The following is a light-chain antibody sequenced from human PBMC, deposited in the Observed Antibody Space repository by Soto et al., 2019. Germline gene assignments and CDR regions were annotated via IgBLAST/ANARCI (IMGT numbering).Light chain of an antibody. CDR1: QSVSSN. CDR3: QQYNNWWT. V-gene: IGKV3-15*01. CDR2: GAS. J-gene: IGKJ1*01. Sequence: EILMTQSPATLSVSPGERATLSCRASQSVSSNLAWYQQKPGQDPRLLIYGASTRATGIPARFSGSGSGTEFTLTISSLQSEDFAVYYCQQYNNWWTFGQGTKVDIK.